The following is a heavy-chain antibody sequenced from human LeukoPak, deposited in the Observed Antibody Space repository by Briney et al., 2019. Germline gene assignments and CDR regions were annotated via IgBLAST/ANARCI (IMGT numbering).Heavy chain of an antibody. CDR2: IKQEGTEK. CDR3: AKDRPNYYGSNGHYYKLNGDC. CDR1: GFTFSRYW. D-gene: IGHD3-22*01. V-gene: IGHV3-7*03. Sequence: PGGSLRLSCAASGFTFSRYWMTWVRQAPGKGLEWLANIKQEGTEKYYVDSVKGRFTISRDNTKKSLYLQMNSLRAEDTAVYYCAKDRPNYYGSNGHYYKLNGDCWGQGTLVTVSS. J-gene: IGHJ4*02.